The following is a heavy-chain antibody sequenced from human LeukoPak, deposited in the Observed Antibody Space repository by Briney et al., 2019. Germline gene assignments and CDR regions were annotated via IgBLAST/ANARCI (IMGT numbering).Heavy chain of an antibody. D-gene: IGHD3-22*01. CDR3: ARSPYYYDSSGDAFDI. V-gene: IGHV3-33*01. J-gene: IGHJ3*02. CDR2: IWYDGSNK. Sequence: GGSLRLSCAASGFTFSSYGMHWVRQAPGKGLEWVAVIWYDGSNKYYADSVKGRFTISRDNSKNTLYLQMNSLRAEDTAVYYCARSPYYYDSSGDAFDIWGQGTMVTVSS. CDR1: GFTFSSYG.